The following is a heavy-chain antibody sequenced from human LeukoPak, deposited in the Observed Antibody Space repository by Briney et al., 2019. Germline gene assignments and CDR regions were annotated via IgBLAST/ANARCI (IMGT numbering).Heavy chain of an antibody. D-gene: IGHD3-9*01. CDR2: IYPGDSDT. V-gene: IGHV5-51*01. CDR3: ARRDILTGYSTFDY. Sequence: GESLKISCKGSGYSFTSYWIGWVRQMPGKGLEWMGIIYPGDSDTRYSPSFQGQVIISADKSISTAYLQWSSLKAADTAMYYCARRDILTGYSTFDYWGQGTLVTVSS. J-gene: IGHJ4*02. CDR1: GYSFTSYW.